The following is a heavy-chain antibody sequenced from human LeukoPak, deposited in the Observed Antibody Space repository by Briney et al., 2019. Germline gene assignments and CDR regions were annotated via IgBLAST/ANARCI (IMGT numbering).Heavy chain of an antibody. CDR3: ASGDQSGYDLRWGDDAFDI. CDR1: GFTFSSYS. J-gene: IGHJ3*02. Sequence: PGGSLRLSCAASGFTFSSYSMNWVRQAPGKGLEWVSSISSSSSFIHYADSVKGRFTISRDNAKNALFLQMNSLRAGDTAVYYCASGDQSGYDLRWGDDAFDIWGQGTVVSVSS. CDR2: ISSSSSFI. D-gene: IGHD5-12*01. V-gene: IGHV3-21*01.